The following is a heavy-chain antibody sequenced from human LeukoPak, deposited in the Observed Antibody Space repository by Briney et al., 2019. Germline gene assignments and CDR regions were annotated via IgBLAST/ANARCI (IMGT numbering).Heavy chain of an antibody. J-gene: IGHJ4*02. D-gene: IGHD3-22*01. CDR1: GYSTTSGYY. Sequence: PSETLSLTCTVSGYSTTSGYYWGWIRQPPGKRLEWIGSIYHSGSTYYNASLKSRVTISVDTSKNQFSLKLSSVTAADTAVYYCAREHDSSGYLYYFDYWGQGTLVTVSS. CDR2: IYHSGST. V-gene: IGHV4-38-2*02. CDR3: AREHDSSGYLYYFDY.